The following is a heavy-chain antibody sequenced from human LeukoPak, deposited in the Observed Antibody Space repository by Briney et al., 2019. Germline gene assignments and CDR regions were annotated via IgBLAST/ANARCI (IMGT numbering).Heavy chain of an antibody. CDR2: IYSGGGT. CDR1: GFTVSSNY. J-gene: IGHJ4*02. V-gene: IGHV3-66*01. CDR3: ARAGN. Sequence: PGGSLRLSCVASGFTVSSNYMSWVRQAPGKGLEWVSAIYSGGGTYHADSVKGRFTISRDNSKNTLYLQMNSLTAEDTAVYYCARAGNWGQGTLVTVSS.